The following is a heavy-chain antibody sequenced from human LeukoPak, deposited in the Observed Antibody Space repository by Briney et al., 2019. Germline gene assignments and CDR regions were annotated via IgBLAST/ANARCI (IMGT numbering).Heavy chain of an antibody. CDR1: GGSFSGYY. J-gene: IGHJ4*02. Sequence: SETLSLTCAVYGGSFSGYYWSWIRQPPGKGLEWIGEINHSGSTNYNPSLKSRVTISVDTSKNQFSLQLSSVTAADTAVYYCARGRGGHFDYWGQGTLVTVSS. D-gene: IGHD3-10*01. CDR2: INHSGST. CDR3: ARGRGGHFDY. V-gene: IGHV4-34*01.